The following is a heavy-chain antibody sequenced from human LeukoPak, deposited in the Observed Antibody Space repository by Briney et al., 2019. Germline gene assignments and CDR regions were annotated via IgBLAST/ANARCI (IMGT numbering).Heavy chain of an antibody. J-gene: IGHJ5*02. V-gene: IGHV1-2*02. Sequence: ASVKVSCKASGYTFTGYYMHWVRQAPGQGLEWMGWINPNSGGTNYAQKFQGRVTMTRDTSISTAYMELSRLRSDDTAVYYCARDPDCSGGSCYSEDWFDPWGQGTLVTVSP. CDR1: GYTFTGYY. D-gene: IGHD2-15*01. CDR3: ARDPDCSGGSCYSEDWFDP. CDR2: INPNSGGT.